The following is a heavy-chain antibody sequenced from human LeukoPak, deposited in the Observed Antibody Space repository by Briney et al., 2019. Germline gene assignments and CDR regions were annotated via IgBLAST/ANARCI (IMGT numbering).Heavy chain of an antibody. V-gene: IGHV4-31*03. J-gene: IGHJ5*02. CDR3: MGYCSSTSCYVGDSNWFDP. CDR1: GGSISSGGYY. D-gene: IGHD2-2*01. CDR2: IYYSGST. Sequence: PSQTLSLTCTVSGGSISSGGYYWSWIRQHPGKGLEWIGYIYYSGSTYYNPSLKSRVTISVDTSKNQFSLKLSSVTAADTAVYHCMGYCSSTSCYVGDSNWFDPWGQGTLVTVSS.